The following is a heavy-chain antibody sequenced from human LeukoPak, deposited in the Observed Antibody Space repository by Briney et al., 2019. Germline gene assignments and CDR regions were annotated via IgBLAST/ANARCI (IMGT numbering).Heavy chain of an antibody. D-gene: IGHD2-2*01. CDR2: ISTYNGNT. V-gene: IGHV1-18*01. Sequence: ASVKVSCKASGYTFTSYGISWVRQAPGQGLEWMGWISTYNGNTNYAQKFQGRVTMTTDTSTSTAYMELSSLRSEDTAVYYCARDPSRYYFDYWGQGTLVTVSS. CDR3: ARDPSRYYFDY. J-gene: IGHJ4*02. CDR1: GYTFTSYG.